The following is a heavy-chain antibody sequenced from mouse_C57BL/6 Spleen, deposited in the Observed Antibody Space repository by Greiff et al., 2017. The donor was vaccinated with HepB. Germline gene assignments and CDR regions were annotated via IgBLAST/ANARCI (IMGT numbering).Heavy chain of an antibody. D-gene: IGHD2-13*01. CDR2: IHPNSGST. J-gene: IGHJ2*01. CDR3: ARSELTWTFDY. CDR1: GFTFTSYW. V-gene: IGHV1-64*01. Sequence: QVQLQQPGAELVKPGASVKLSCKASGFTFTSYWMHWVKQRPGQGLEWIGMIHPNSGSTNYNEKFKSKATLTVDNTSSTAYMQLSSLTSEDSAVYYSARSELTWTFDYWGQGTTLTVSS.